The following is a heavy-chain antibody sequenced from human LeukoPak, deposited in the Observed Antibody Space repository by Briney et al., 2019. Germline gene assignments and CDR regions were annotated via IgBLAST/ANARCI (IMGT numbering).Heavy chain of an antibody. V-gene: IGHV4-34*01. CDR3: ARVSGYSYGSFDY. D-gene: IGHD5-18*01. Sequence: SETLSLTCAVSGGSFSGYYWSWIRQPPGKGLEWIGEINHSGSTNYNPSLKSRVTISVDTSKNQFSLKLSSVTAADTAVYYCARVSGYSYGSFDYWGQGTLVTVSS. CDR1: GGSFSGYY. CDR2: INHSGST. J-gene: IGHJ4*02.